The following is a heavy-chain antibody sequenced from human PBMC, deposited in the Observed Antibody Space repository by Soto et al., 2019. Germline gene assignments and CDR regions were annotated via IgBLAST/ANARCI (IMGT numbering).Heavy chain of an antibody. Sequence: KPSETLSLTCAVYGGSFSGYYWSWIRQPPGKGLEWIGEINHSGSTNYNPSLKSRVTISVDTSKNQFSLKLSSVTAADTAVYYCARSTRYCSGGSCYSAQYYYYYYYMDVWGKGTTVT. CDR3: ARSTRYCSGGSCYSAQYYYYYYYMDV. J-gene: IGHJ6*03. CDR2: INHSGST. D-gene: IGHD2-15*01. V-gene: IGHV4-34*01. CDR1: GGSFSGYY.